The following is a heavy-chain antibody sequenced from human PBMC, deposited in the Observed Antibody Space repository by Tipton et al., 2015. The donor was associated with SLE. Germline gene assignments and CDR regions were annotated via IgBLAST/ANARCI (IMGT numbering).Heavy chain of an antibody. J-gene: IGHJ5*02. D-gene: IGHD1-26*01. CDR1: GDSITDSGYS. Sequence: LSLTCTVSGDSITDSGYSWNWVRQHPGAGLEWIGYIHHSGRTDYNPSLRSRVTISRDTSKNQFSLNVNSVTAADTAVYYCARQHSGGATDTWGQGTLVTVSS. CDR2: IHHSGRT. CDR3: ARQHSGGATDT. V-gene: IGHV4-31*03.